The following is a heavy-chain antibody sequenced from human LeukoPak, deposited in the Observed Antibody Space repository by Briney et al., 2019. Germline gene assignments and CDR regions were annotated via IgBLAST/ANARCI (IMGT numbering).Heavy chain of an antibody. Sequence: PGGSLRLSCAASGFTFDDYAMHWVRQAPGKGLEWVSGISWNSGSIGYVDSVKGRFTISRDNAKNSLYLQMNSLRGEDTALYYCAKDKDYGGNSAGFDYWGQGTLVTVSS. CDR3: AKDKDYGGNSAGFDY. D-gene: IGHD4-23*01. CDR1: GFTFDDYA. CDR2: ISWNSGSI. V-gene: IGHV3-9*01. J-gene: IGHJ4*02.